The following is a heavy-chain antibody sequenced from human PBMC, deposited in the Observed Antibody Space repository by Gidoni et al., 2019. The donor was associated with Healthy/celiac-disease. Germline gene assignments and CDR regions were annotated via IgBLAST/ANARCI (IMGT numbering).Heavy chain of an antibody. V-gene: IGHV3-13*04. J-gene: IGHJ3*02. CDR3: ARTLSYGPPAGAFDI. CDR1: GFTFSSYD. Sequence: EVQLVESGGGLVQPGGSLRLSCAASGFTFSSYDMHWVRQATGKGLEWVSAIGTAGDTYYPGSVKGRFTISRENAKNSLYLQMNSLRAGDTAVYYCARTLSYGPPAGAFDIWGQGTMVTVSS. CDR2: IGTAGDT. D-gene: IGHD3-10*01.